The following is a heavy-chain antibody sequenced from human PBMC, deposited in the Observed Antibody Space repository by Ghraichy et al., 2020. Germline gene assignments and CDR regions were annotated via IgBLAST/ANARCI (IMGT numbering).Heavy chain of an antibody. CDR1: GFTFSSYA. D-gene: IGHD6-6*01. J-gene: IGHJ4*02. V-gene: IGHV3-64D*06. CDR3: VKVGSSSSGGVY. CDR2: ISSNGGST. Sequence: GESLNISCSASGFTFSSYAMHWVRQAPGKGLEYVSAISSNGGSTYYADSVKGRFTISRDNSKNTLYLQMSSLRAEDTAVYYCVKVGSSSSGGVYWGQGTLVTVSS.